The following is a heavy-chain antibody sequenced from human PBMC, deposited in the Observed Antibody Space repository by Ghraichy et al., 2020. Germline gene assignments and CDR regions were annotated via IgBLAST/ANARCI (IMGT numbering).Heavy chain of an antibody. J-gene: IGHJ3*02. Sequence: SETLSLTCNITGGSLSRFHCICLPRPPSKGRERIGYIYYSGSTNYNPSLKSRVRISVDTSKNQFSLKLSAVTAADTATYYCARHRGSCWPNAFDIWGQGTMVGVSS. CDR1: GGSLSRFH. CDR2: IYYSGST. V-gene: IGHV4-59*08. CDR3: ARHRGSCWPNAFDI. D-gene: IGHD6-19*01.